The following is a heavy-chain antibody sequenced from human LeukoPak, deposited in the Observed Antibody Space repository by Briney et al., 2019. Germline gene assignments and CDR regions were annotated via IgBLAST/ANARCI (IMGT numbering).Heavy chain of an antibody. V-gene: IGHV1-69*01. CDR2: IIPIFGTA. J-gene: IGHJ4*02. CDR3: ARHTNAPQGSFDY. D-gene: IGHD2-8*01. CDR1: GGTFSSYA. Sequence: GASVKVSCKGSGGTFSSYAISWVRQAPGQGLEWMGGIIPIFGTANYAQKFQGRVTITADESTSTAYMELSSLRSEDTAVYYCARHTNAPQGSFDYWGQGTLVTVSS.